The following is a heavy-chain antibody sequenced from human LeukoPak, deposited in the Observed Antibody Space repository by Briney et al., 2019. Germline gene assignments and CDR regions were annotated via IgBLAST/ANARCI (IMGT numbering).Heavy chain of an antibody. D-gene: IGHD6-19*01. CDR2: IYYGGTT. V-gene: IGHV4-39*07. J-gene: IGHJ5*02. CDR3: ARWSSDWENNYFDP. CDR1: FGSISSDSHY. Sequence: SETLSLTCTVSFGSISSDSHYWGWIRQPPGNRLEWIASIYYGGTTQYNPSLKSRATISIDTSNNRFSLRLTSATAADTAVYYCARWSSDWENNYFDPWGQGILVTVSS.